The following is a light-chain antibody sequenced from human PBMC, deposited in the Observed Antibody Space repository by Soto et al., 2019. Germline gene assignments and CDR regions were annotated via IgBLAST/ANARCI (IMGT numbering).Light chain of an antibody. Sequence: EIVMTQSPATLSVSPGERATLSCRASQSVGSNLAWYQQKPGQAPSLLIYGASTRATGIPSRFSGSWSGTEFTLTISSLQSEDFAVYYCQQYNNWPLTLGGGTKVEIK. CDR1: QSVGSN. J-gene: IGKJ4*01. CDR3: QQYNNWPLT. V-gene: IGKV3D-15*01. CDR2: GAS.